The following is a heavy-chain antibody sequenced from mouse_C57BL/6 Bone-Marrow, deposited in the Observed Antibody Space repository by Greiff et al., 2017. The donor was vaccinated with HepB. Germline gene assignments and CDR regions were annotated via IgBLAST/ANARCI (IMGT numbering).Heavy chain of an antibody. J-gene: IGHJ3*01. V-gene: IGHV5-4*01. D-gene: IGHD1-1*01. Sequence: EVKLVESGGGLVKPGGSLKLSCAASGFTFSSYAMSWVRQTPEKRLEWVATISDGGSYTYYPDNVKGRFTISRDNAKNNLYLQMSHLKSEDTAMYYWAREGSFYYYGSSWGQGTLVTVSA. CDR3: AREGSFYYYGSS. CDR1: GFTFSSYA. CDR2: ISDGGSYT.